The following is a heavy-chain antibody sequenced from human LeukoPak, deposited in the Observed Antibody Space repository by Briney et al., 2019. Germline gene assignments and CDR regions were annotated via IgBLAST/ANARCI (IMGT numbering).Heavy chain of an antibody. V-gene: IGHV3-23*01. CDR2: ISGSGGST. CDR1: GFTFSSYA. D-gene: IGHD6-19*01. CDR3: AKPDSGWYRFDC. J-gene: IGHJ4*02. Sequence: GRSLRLSCAASGFTFSSYAMHWVRQAPGKGLEWVSAISGSGGSTNYADSVKGRFSISRDNSKNTLYLQMNRLRAEDTALYYCAKPDSGWYRFDCWGQGTLVTVSS.